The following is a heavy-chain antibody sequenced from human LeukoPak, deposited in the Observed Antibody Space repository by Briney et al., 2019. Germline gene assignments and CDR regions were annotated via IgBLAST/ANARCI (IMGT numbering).Heavy chain of an antibody. J-gene: IGHJ4*02. CDR2: IYYSGST. CDR3: ARGVLMVYAIGGEFDY. D-gene: IGHD2-8*01. Sequence: SETLSLTCTVSGGSISSGGYYWSWIRQHPGKGLEWIGYIYYSGSTYYNPSLESRVTISVDTPKNQFSLKLSSVTAADTAVYYCARGVLMVYAIGGEFDYWGQGTLVTVSS. CDR1: GGSISSGGYY. V-gene: IGHV4-31*03.